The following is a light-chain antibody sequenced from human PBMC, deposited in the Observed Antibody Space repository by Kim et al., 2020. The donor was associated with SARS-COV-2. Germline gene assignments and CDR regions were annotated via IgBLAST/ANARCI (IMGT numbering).Light chain of an antibody. CDR2: DAS. CDR1: QSVSSY. V-gene: IGKV3-11*01. CDR3: QQRRGA. J-gene: IGKJ4*01. Sequence: EIVLTQSPATLSLSPGERATLSCRASQSVSSYLAWYQQKPGQAPRLLNYDASNRATGIPARFSGSGSGTDFTLTISSLEPEDFAVYYCQQRRGAFGGGTELEI.